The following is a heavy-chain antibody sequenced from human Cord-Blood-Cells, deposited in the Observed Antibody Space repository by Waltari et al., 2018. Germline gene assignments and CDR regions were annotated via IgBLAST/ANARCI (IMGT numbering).Heavy chain of an antibody. CDR3: AKSLGVVVVAADY. D-gene: IGHD2-15*01. J-gene: IGHJ4*02. CDR2: ISYDGSNK. CDR1: GFTFSSYG. V-gene: IGHV3-30*18. Sequence: QVQLVESGGGVVQPGRSLRLSCAASGFTFSSYGMHWVRQAPGKGLEWVAVISYDGSNKYYADSVKGRFTISRDNSKNTLYLQMNSLRDEDTAVYYCAKSLGVVVVAADYWGQGTLVTVSS.